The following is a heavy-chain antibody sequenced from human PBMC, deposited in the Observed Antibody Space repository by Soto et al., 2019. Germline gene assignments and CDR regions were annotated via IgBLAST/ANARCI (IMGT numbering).Heavy chain of an antibody. Sequence: GGSLRLSCATSGFTVSNYAMSWVLQAPGKGLEWVSGISGSGGSSYYADSVKGRFTISRDNSKNTLNLQMDSLRAEDTAVYYCAKKSTDSSGYSDYWGQGTVVTVSS. CDR2: ISGSGGSS. J-gene: IGHJ4*02. CDR3: AKKSTDSSGYSDY. D-gene: IGHD2-2*01. V-gene: IGHV3-23*01. CDR1: GFTVSNYA.